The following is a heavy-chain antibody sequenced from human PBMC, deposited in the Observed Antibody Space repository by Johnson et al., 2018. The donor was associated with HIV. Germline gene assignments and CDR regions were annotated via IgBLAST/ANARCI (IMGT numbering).Heavy chain of an antibody. Sequence: QVQLVESGGGVVQPGRSLRLSCAASGFTFSSYAMHWVRQPPGKGLEWVAVISYGGNKQYYVDSVEGRFTISRDNSKNTLYLQMNSLRAEDTAVYYCAKDRVGATDANAFDIWGQGTMVTVSS. J-gene: IGHJ3*02. CDR1: GFTFSSYA. V-gene: IGHV3-30*14. D-gene: IGHD1-26*01. CDR3: AKDRVGATDANAFDI. CDR2: ISYGGNKQ.